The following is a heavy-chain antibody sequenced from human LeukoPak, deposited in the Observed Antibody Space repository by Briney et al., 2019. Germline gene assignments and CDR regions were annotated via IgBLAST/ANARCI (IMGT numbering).Heavy chain of an antibody. Sequence: SETLSLTCTVTGGSINSCYWNWIRPPPRKGREWMGYIYHTGSTNYDPSLESRVTISLDTSKNQFYLRLTSVSAADTAVYFCARASRTMFGVVFPDCWGQGTLVTVSS. CDR3: ARASRTMFGVVFPDC. D-gene: IGHD3-3*01. V-gene: IGHV4-59*01. J-gene: IGHJ4*02. CDR2: IYHTGST. CDR1: GGSINSCY.